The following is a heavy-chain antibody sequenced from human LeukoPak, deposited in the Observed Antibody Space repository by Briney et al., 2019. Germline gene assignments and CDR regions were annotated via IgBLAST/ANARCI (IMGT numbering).Heavy chain of an antibody. Sequence: GASVTVSCTVSGYTLTELSMHWVRQAPGKGLEWMGGFDPEDGETIYAQKFQGRVTMTEDTSTDTAYMELSSLRSEDTAVYYCAVQRSGGYSYGYDYWGQGTLVTVSS. CDR2: FDPEDGET. V-gene: IGHV1-24*01. CDR3: AVQRSGGYSYGYDY. D-gene: IGHD5-18*01. J-gene: IGHJ4*02. CDR1: GYTLTELS.